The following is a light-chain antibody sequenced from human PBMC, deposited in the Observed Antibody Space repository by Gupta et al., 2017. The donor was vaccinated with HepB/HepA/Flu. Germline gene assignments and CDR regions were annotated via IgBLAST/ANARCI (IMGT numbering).Light chain of an antibody. Sequence: QSVLTQPPSASGTPGQTVTISCSGSSSNIGINYVYWYQHVPGMAPKLLVYRDNQRPSGVPDRFAGSKSGASASLAISGLRFEDDGDYYCAAWDDSLSGIRFGGGTKLTV. CDR1: SSNIGINY. J-gene: IGLJ2*01. V-gene: IGLV1-47*01. CDR2: RDN. CDR3: AAWDDSLSGIR.